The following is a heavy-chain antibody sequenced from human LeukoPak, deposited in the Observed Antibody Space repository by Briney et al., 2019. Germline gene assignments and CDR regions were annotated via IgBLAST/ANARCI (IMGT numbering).Heavy chain of an antibody. J-gene: IGHJ4*02. CDR1: GGSISSYY. Sequence: SETLSLTCTVSGGSISSYYWSWIRQPPGKGLEWIGYIYYSGSTNYNPSLKSRVTISVDTSKNQFSLKLSSVTAADTAVYYRARLGVGYNDYWGQGTLVTVSS. CDR3: ARLGVGYNDY. CDR2: IYYSGST. V-gene: IGHV4-59*01. D-gene: IGHD5-24*01.